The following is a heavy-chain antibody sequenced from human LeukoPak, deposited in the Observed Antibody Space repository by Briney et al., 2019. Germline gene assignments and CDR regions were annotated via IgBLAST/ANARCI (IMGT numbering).Heavy chain of an antibody. J-gene: IGHJ3*02. CDR3: ARVTRIAAAYDAFDI. CDR1: GYTFTGYY. CDR2: INPSGGST. D-gene: IGHD6-13*01. V-gene: IGHV1-46*01. Sequence: PLASVKVSCKASGYTFTGYYMHWVRQAPGQGLEWMGIINPSGGSTSYAQKFQGRVTMTRDTSTSTVYMELSSLRSEDTAVYYCARVTRIAAAYDAFDIWGQGTMVTVSS.